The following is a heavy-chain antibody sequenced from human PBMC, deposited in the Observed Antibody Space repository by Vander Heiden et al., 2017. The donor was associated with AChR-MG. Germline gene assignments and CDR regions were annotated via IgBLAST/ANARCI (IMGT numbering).Heavy chain of an antibody. Sequence: EVQLVESGGGLVKPGGSLRLSCAASGFTFSSYSMNWVRQAPGKGLEWVSSISSSSSYIYYADSVKGRFTISRDNAKNSLYLQMNSLRAEDTAVYYCASYGDSGERNYYYYGMDVWGQGTTVTVSS. CDR2: ISSSSSYI. CDR3: ASYGDSGERNYYYYGMDV. J-gene: IGHJ6*02. CDR1: GFTFSSYS. V-gene: IGHV3-21*01. D-gene: IGHD4-17*01.